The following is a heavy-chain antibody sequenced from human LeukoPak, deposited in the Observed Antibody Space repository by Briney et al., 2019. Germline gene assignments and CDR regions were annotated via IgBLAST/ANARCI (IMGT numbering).Heavy chain of an antibody. J-gene: IGHJ4*02. Sequence: SETLSLTCTVSGGSISSYYWSWIRQPPGKGLEWVGYIYYSGSTNYNPSLKSRVTISVETSKNQFSLKLSSVTAADTAVYYCARTRDTAMVSFDYWGQGTLVTVSS. CDR3: ARTRDTAMVSFDY. D-gene: IGHD5-18*01. CDR2: IYYSGST. V-gene: IGHV4-59*08. CDR1: GGSISSYY.